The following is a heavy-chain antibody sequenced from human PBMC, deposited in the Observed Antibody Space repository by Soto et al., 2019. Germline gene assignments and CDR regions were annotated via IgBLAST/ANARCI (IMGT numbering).Heavy chain of an antibody. CDR1: GGSISSGDYY. J-gene: IGHJ4*02. CDR2: IYYSGNT. CDR3: ARVYRTVLSGQYFDN. V-gene: IGHV4-31*03. Sequence: QVQLQESGPGLVKPSQTLSLTCTVSGGSISSGDYYWSWIRQHPGNGLEWIAYIYYSGNTYYNPSPKRRGSLSVDTSNNQFPLRLSSVTVADTAVYYCARVYRTVLSGQYFDNCGQGTLVAV. D-gene: IGHD4-4*01.